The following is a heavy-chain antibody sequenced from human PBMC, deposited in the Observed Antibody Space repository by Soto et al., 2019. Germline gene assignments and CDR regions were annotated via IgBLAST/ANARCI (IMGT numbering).Heavy chain of an antibody. D-gene: IGHD3-16*01. J-gene: IGHJ4*02. CDR1: GASISSNDW. V-gene: IGHV4-4*01. CDR3: ARDFNAPNDAWAFDY. CDR2: IYHSGTT. Sequence: QVQLQESGPGLVMPSGTLSLTCAVSGASISSNDWWNRVRQHPGKRLEWSGEIYHSGTTIYNQSLMIRVTISVDESRNHCSLKVTALTAADTAVYCCARDFNAPNDAWAFDYWGQGTLVTVSS.